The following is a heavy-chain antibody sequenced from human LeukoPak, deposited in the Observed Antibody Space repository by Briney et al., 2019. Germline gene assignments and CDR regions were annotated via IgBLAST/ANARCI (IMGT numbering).Heavy chain of an antibody. D-gene: IGHD1-26*01. CDR1: GFTVSSNY. CDR3: ARDSWAGATYDAFDI. Sequence: GGSLRLPCAASGFTVSSNYMSWVRQALGKGLEWVSVIYSGGSTYYADSVKGRFTISRDNSKNTLYPQMNSLRAEDTAVYYYARDSWAGATYDAFDIWGQGTMVTVSS. CDR2: IYSGGST. V-gene: IGHV3-66*02. J-gene: IGHJ3*02.